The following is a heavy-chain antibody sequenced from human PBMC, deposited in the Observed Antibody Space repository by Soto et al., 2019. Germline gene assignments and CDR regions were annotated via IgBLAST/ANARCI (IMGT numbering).Heavy chain of an antibody. CDR1: GGSSRKSNR. D-gene: IGHD6-13*01. J-gene: IGHJ4*02. V-gene: IGHV4-4*02. CDR2: IYHSGST. Sequence: TSATRSLTSTFSGGSSRKSNRWSLCRPPPGKGLEWIGEIYHSGSTNYNPSLKSRVTISVDKSKNQFSLKLSSVTAADTAVYYCARDLVSTGYSSSLDYWGQGTRVTVSA. CDR3: ARDLVSTGYSSSLDY.